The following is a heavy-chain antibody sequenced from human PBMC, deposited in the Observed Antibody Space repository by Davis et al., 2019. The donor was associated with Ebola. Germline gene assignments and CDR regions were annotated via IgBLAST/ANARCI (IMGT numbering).Heavy chain of an antibody. Sequence: MPSETLSLTCSVSGGFISGSPYCWDWLRQPPGKGLEWIASIYPSGTAHYNPSLGSRDTISVDTSQNQFSVRLNSVTAADTAVYRCAITDWRADSFTDVWGKGTTVTVSS. D-gene: IGHD3/OR15-3a*01. CDR1: GGFISGSPYC. V-gene: IGHV4-39*01. CDR2: IYPSGTA. CDR3: AITDWRADSFTDV. J-gene: IGHJ6*04.